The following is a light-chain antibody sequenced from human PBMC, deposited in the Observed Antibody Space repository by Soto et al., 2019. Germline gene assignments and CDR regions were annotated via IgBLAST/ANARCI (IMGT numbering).Light chain of an antibody. J-gene: IGLJ1*01. CDR2: DVN. V-gene: IGLV2-11*01. CDR1: SSDVGAYNY. Sequence: QSVLTQPRSVSGSPGQSVTISCTGSSSDVGAYNYDSWYQHNTGKAPKLLIYDVNKRPSGVPDRFSGPKFGNTASLTISGLQADDEATFYCCSYAGSYDYVFGTGTKVTVL. CDR3: CSYAGSYDYV.